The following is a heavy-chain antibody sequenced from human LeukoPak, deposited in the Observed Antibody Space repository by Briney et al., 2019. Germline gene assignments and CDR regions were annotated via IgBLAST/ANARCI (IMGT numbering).Heavy chain of an antibody. J-gene: IGHJ3*02. CDR2: IIPILGIA. CDR3: ASARGRYDILTANDAFDI. Sequence: SVKVSCKASGGTFSSYAISWVRQAPGQGLEWMGRIIPILGIANYAQKFQGRVTITADKSTSTAYMELSSLRSEDTAVYYCASARGRYDILTANDAFDIWGQGTMVTVSS. V-gene: IGHV1-69*04. CDR1: GGTFSSYA. D-gene: IGHD3-9*01.